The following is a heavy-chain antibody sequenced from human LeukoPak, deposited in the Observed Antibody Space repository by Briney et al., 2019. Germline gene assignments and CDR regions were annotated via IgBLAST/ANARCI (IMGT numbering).Heavy chain of an antibody. CDR3: ARDHSSSWHHYYGMDV. CDR1: GFTFSNYA. CDR2: IRYDGSNK. J-gene: IGHJ6*02. D-gene: IGHD6-13*01. Sequence: GGSLRLSCAASGFTFSNYAMSWVRQAPGKGLEWVAFIRYDGSNKYYADSVKGRFTISRDNSKNTLYLQMNSLRAEDTAVYYCARDHSSSWHHYYGMDVWGQGTTVTVSS. V-gene: IGHV3-30*02.